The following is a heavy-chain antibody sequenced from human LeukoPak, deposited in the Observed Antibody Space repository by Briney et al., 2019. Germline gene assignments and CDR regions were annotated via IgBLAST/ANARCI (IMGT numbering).Heavy chain of an antibody. J-gene: IGHJ5*02. Sequence: ASVTVSFKASGYTFITYDINWVRQATGQGLEWMGWMNPNSGNTGYAQNFQGRVTMTRNTSISTAYMELSSLRSEDTAVYYCARSGAVAGSWFDPWGQGTLVTVSA. D-gene: IGHD6-19*01. CDR3: ARSGAVAGSWFDP. V-gene: IGHV1-8*01. CDR2: MNPNSGNT. CDR1: GYTFITYD.